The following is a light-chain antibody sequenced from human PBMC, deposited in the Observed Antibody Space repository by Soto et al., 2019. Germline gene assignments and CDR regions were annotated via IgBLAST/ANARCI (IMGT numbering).Light chain of an antibody. CDR2: AAS. V-gene: IGKV1-9*01. CDR1: QGIRSY. CDR3: QQLNSYPIT. Sequence: IQLTQSPSSLSASVGDRVTITCRASQGIRSYLTWYQQKPGKAPKVLIYAASTLQTGVPARFSGSGSGTDFTLTISSLQPEDFATYYCQQLNSYPITFGQGTRLEIK. J-gene: IGKJ5*01.